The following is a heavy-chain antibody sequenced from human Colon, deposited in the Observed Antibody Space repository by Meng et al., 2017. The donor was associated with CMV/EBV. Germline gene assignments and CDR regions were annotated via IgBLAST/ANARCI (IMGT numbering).Heavy chain of an antibody. D-gene: IGHD1-14*01. Sequence: QVQLVQSGAEVKEPGAPVKFSCKASGFTFTGHYMHWVRQAPGQGLEWMGWIDANSGGTNYAQKFQGRLTMTRDTSISTVYMELNRLRSDDTAVYFCARDGIRGVFFFDYWGQGTLVTVSS. CDR1: GFTFTGHY. V-gene: IGHV1-2*02. CDR2: IDANSGGT. J-gene: IGHJ4*02. CDR3: ARDGIRGVFFFDY.